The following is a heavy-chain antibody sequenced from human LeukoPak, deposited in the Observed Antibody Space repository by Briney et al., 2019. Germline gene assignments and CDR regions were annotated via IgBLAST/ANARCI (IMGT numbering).Heavy chain of an antibody. J-gene: IGHJ4*02. D-gene: IGHD6-19*01. V-gene: IGHV3-21*01. CDR1: GFTFSSYT. Sequence: GGSLRLSCAASGFTFSSYTMNWVRQAPGKGLEWVSYISSSGSYIYYADSVKGRFTISRDNAKNSLYLQMNSLRAEDTAVYYCEAVAGTNYLSYWGQGTLVTVSS. CDR3: EAVAGTNYLSY. CDR2: ISSSGSYI.